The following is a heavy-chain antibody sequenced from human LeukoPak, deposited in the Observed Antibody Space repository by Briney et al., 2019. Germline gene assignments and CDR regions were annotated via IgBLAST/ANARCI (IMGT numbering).Heavy chain of an antibody. CDR2: IYYSGCT. J-gene: IGHJ3*01. V-gene: IGHV4-59*01. D-gene: IGHD2-2*01. Sequence: SETLSLTCAVYGGSFSGYYWSWIRQPPGKGPEWIGYIYYSGCTNYNPSLKSRVTISVDTSKNQFSLNLTSVTTADTAVYYCARVSCSSTSCPRRDALDVWGQGTMVTVSS. CDR3: ARVSCSSTSCPRRDALDV. CDR1: GGSFSGYY.